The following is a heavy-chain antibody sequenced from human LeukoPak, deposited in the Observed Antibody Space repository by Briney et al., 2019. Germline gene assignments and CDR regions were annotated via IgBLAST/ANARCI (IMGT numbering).Heavy chain of an antibody. CDR2: IYYSGST. Sequence: SETLSLTCTVSGVSISSYYWSWIRQPPGKGLEWIGYIYYSGSTNYNPSLKSRVTISVDTSKIQFSLKLSSVTAADTAVYYCARGGPGSTYYYDSRGDYFGYWGQGTLVTVSS. J-gene: IGHJ4*02. CDR3: ARGGPGSTYYYDSRGDYFGY. D-gene: IGHD3-22*01. V-gene: IGHV4-59*01. CDR1: GVSISSYY.